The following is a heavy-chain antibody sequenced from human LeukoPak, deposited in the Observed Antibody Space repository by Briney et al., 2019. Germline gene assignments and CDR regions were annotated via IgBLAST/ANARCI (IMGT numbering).Heavy chain of an antibody. D-gene: IGHD6-25*01. Sequence: SETLSLTCTVSGDSISRSTYYWAWIRQPPGKGLEWIGSVYYGRSPYFDPSLESRATISVDTSKNHFSLKMSSVTAADTAVYYCARSSGTGTFSYWGQGTLVTVSS. J-gene: IGHJ4*02. CDR2: VYYGRSP. V-gene: IGHV4-39*02. CDR1: GDSISRSTYY. CDR3: ARSSGTGTFSY.